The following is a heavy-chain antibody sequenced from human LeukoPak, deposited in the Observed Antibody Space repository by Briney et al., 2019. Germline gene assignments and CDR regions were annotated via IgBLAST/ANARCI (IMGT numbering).Heavy chain of an antibody. J-gene: IGHJ4*02. V-gene: IGHV4-4*07. CDR3: ARDWALGYCTTTSCYTAFDS. Sequence: SETLSLTCTVSGGSISSYYWSWIRQPAGKGLEWIGRIYTSGSTNYNPSLQSRVTMSIDTSRNQFSLRLSSVTAADTTIYYCARDWALGYCTTTSCYTAFDSWGQGTLVTVSS. CDR1: GGSISSYY. CDR2: IYTSGST. D-gene: IGHD2-2*02.